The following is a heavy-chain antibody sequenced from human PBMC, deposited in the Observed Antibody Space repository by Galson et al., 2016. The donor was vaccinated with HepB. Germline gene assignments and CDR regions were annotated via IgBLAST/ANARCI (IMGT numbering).Heavy chain of an antibody. CDR1: GYTFTNYA. CDR2: INPGNGDT. Sequence: SVKVSCKAPGYTFTNYAMHWVRQAPGQRLEWMGWINPGNGDTKYSQKFQGRVTISRDTSASTAYMELRSRISEDTAVYYCAREGSYYTLDYWGQGTLVTVSS. V-gene: IGHV1-3*01. D-gene: IGHD1-26*01. J-gene: IGHJ4*02. CDR3: AREGSYYTLDY.